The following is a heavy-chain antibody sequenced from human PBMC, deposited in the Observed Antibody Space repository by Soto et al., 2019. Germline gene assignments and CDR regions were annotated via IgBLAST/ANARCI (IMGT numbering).Heavy chain of an antibody. V-gene: IGHV4-30-4*01. Sequence: PSETLSLTCTVSGGSISSGDYYWSWIRQPPGKGLEWIGYIYYSGSTYYNPSLKSRVTISVDTSKNQFSLKLSSVTAADTAVYYCARDNDSSGYYYRYWGQGTLVTVSS. CDR1: GGSISSGDYY. CDR2: IYYSGST. J-gene: IGHJ4*02. CDR3: ARDNDSSGYYYRY. D-gene: IGHD3-22*01.